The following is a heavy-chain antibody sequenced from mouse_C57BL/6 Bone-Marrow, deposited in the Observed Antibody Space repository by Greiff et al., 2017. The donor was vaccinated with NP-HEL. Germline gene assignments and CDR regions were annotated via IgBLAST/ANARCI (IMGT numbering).Heavy chain of an antibody. CDR3: ARYHYYGSSYWYFDV. V-gene: IGHV1-75*01. J-gene: IGHJ1*03. CDR2: IFPGSGST. D-gene: IGHD1-1*01. CDR1: GYTFTDYY. Sequence: VQLQQSGPELVKPGASVKISCKASGYTFTDYYINWVKQRPGQGLEWIGWIFPGSGSTYYNEKFKGKATLTVDKSSSTAYMLLSSLTSEDSAVYFCARYHYYGSSYWYFDVCGTGTTVTVSS.